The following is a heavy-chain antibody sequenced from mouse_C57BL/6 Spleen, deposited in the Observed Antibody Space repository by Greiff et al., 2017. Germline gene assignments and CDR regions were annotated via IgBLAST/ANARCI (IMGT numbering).Heavy chain of an antibody. D-gene: IGHD3-2*02. CDR2: INPNNGGT. V-gene: IGHV1-22*01. CDR1: GYTFTDYN. J-gene: IGHJ2*01. Sequence: DVKLQESGPELVKPGASVKMSCKASGYTFTDYNMHWVKQSHGKSLEWIGYINPNNGGTSYNQKFKGKATLTVNKSSSTAYMELRSLTSEDSAVXYCSRARQLRLPLDYWGQGTTLTVSS. CDR3: SRARQLRLPLDY.